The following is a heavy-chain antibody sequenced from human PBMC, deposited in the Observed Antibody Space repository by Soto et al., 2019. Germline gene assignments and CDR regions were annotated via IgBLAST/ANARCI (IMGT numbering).Heavy chain of an antibody. Sequence: GESLKISCKGSGYSFTSYWIGWVRQMPGKGLEWMGIIYPGDSDTRYSPSFQGQVTISADKSISTAYLQWSSLKASDTAMYYCARQGDIVVVPAALFNYGMDVWGQGTTVTVSS. CDR3: ARQGDIVVVPAALFNYGMDV. J-gene: IGHJ6*02. CDR2: IYPGDSDT. D-gene: IGHD2-2*01. V-gene: IGHV5-51*01. CDR1: GYSFTSYW.